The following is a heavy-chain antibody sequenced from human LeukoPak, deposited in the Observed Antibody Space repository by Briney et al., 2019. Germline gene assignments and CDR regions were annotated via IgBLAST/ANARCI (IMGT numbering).Heavy chain of an antibody. CDR2: ISSSGSTI. CDR1: GFTFSDYY. Sequence: GRSLRLSCAASGFTFSDYYMSWIRQAPGKGLEWVSYISSSGSTIYYADSVKDRFTISRDNAKNSLYLQMNSLRAEDTAVYYCARDIVVVPAAPPGWFDPWGQGTLVTVSS. J-gene: IGHJ5*02. CDR3: ARDIVVVPAAPPGWFDP. V-gene: IGHV3-11*04. D-gene: IGHD2-2*01.